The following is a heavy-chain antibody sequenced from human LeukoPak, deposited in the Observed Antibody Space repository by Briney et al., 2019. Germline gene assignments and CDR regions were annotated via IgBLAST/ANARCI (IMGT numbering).Heavy chain of an antibody. J-gene: IGHJ4*02. V-gene: IGHV1-3*03. Sequence: GASVKVSCKASGYTFTSYAMHWVRQAPGQRLEWMGWINAGNGNTKYSQEFQGRVTITRDTSASTAYMELSSLRSEDTAVYYCASGRTDIVVVPATLRNYYFDYWGQGTLVTVSS. D-gene: IGHD2-2*01. CDR1: GYTFTSYA. CDR3: ASGRTDIVVVPATLRNYYFDY. CDR2: INAGNGNT.